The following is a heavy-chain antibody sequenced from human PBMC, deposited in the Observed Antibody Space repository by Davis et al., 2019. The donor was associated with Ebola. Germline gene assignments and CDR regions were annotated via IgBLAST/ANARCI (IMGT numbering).Heavy chain of an antibody. D-gene: IGHD4-17*01. V-gene: IGHV4-59*12. CDR1: GGSISSYY. Sequence: MPSETLSLTCTVSGGSISSYYWSWIRQPPGKGLEWIGYIYYSGSTNYNPSLKSRVTISVDTSKNQFSLKLSSVTAADTAVYYCARERGYTVTQGRFDYWGQGTLVTVSS. CDR2: IYYSGST. J-gene: IGHJ4*02. CDR3: ARERGYTVTQGRFDY.